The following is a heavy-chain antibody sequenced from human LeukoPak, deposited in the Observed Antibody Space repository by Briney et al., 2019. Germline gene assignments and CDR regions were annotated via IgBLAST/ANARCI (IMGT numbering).Heavy chain of an antibody. CDR2: INHSGST. J-gene: IGHJ4*02. Sequence: PSETLSLTCAVYGGSFSGYYWSWIRQPPGKGLEWIGEINHSGSTNYNPSLKSRVTISVDTSKNQFSLKLSSVTAADTAVYYCARGGEYYYDSSGYYSWGQGTLVTVSS. CDR1: GGSFSGYY. D-gene: IGHD3-22*01. V-gene: IGHV4-34*01. CDR3: ARGGEYYYDSSGYYS.